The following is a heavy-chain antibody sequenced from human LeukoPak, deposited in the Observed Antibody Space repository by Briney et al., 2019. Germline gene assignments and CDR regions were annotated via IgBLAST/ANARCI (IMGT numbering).Heavy chain of an antibody. J-gene: IGHJ2*01. CDR1: GYTLTELS. Sequence: EASVTVSFKVSGYTLTELSMHWVRQAPGKGLEWMGGFDPEDGKTIYAQKFQGRVTMTEDTSTDTAYMELSSLRSEDTAVYYCATGNYDSSGYYRYWYFDLWGRGTLVTVSS. CDR3: ATGNYDSSGYYRYWYFDL. D-gene: IGHD3-22*01. CDR2: FDPEDGKT. V-gene: IGHV1-24*01.